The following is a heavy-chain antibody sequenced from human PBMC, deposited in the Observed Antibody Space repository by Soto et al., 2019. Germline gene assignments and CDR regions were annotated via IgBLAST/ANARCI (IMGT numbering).Heavy chain of an antibody. CDR1: SGSISSSNW. V-gene: IGHV4-4*02. D-gene: IGHD2-15*01. CDR2: IHHSGGT. J-gene: IGHJ6*03. Sequence: QVQLQASGPGLVEPSGTLSLTCAVSSGSISSSNWWSWVRQPPGKGLEWIGEIHHSGGTNYIPSLKSRPPMSVDKSKHQFSLLVRFVTAAATAAYYCTRIDVPDPRGWSTRYHYYYDMDVWGKGTEVCVSS. CDR3: TRIDVPDPRGWSTRYHYYYDMDV.